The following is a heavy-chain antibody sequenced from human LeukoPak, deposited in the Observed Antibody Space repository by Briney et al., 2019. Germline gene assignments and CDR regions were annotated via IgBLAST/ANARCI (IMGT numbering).Heavy chain of an antibody. CDR3: ARRHHFGFLDS. CDR2: IKQDGSEK. V-gene: IGHV3-7*04. Sequence: GGSLRLSCAASGVMFPSYWMTWVRQAPGKWLEWVAIIKQDGSEKYYVDSVKGRFTISRDNAKNSVYLQMNSLRAEDTAVYYCARRHHFGFLDSWGQGTLVTVSS. CDR1: GVMFPSYW. D-gene: IGHD3-10*01. J-gene: IGHJ4*02.